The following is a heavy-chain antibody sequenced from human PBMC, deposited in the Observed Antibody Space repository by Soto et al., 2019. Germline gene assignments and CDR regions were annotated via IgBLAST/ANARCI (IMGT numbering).Heavy chain of an antibody. V-gene: IGHV4-39*01. D-gene: IGHD1-26*01. Sequence: SETLSLTCTVSGGSISSSSYYWGWIRQPPGKGLEWIGSIYYSGSTYYNPSLKSRVTISVDTSKNQFSLKLSSVTAADTAVYYCSRLGGSYRSWFDPWGQGTLVTVSS. J-gene: IGHJ5*02. CDR3: SRLGGSYRSWFDP. CDR1: GGSISSSSYY. CDR2: IYYSGST.